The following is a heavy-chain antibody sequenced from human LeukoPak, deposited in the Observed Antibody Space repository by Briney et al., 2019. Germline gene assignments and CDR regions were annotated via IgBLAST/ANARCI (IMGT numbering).Heavy chain of an antibody. CDR3: ARGASSHRSYYDILTGYRDAFDI. Sequence: GGSLRLSCAASGFTFSSYSMNRVRQAPGKGLEWVSSISSSSSYVYYADSVKGRFTISRDNAKNSLYLQMNSLRAEDTAVYYCARGASSHRSYYDILTGYRDAFDIWGQGTMVTVSS. D-gene: IGHD3-9*01. CDR2: ISSSSSYV. J-gene: IGHJ3*02. CDR1: GFTFSSYS. V-gene: IGHV3-21*01.